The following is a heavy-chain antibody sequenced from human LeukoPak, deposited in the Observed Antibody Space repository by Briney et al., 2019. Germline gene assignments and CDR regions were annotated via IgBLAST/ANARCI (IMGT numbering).Heavy chain of an antibody. CDR3: ARVDYGDYGFDY. CDR2: IYSGGST. V-gene: IGHV3-66*01. D-gene: IGHD4-17*01. J-gene: IGHJ4*02. CDR1: GFTVSSNY. Sequence: PGGSLTLSCAASGFTVSSNYMSWVRQPPGKGLEWVSVIYSGGSTYYADSVKGRFIISRDNSKNTLYLQMNSLRAEDTAVYYCARVDYGDYGFDYWGQGTLVTVSS.